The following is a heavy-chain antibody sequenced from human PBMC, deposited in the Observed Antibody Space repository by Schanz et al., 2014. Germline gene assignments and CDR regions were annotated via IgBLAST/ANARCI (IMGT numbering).Heavy chain of an antibody. Sequence: QVQLVQSGAEVKKPGASVKVSCKASGYTFTSYGISWVRQAPGQGLEWMGWISAYNGNTKYPQKLQGRVTMTTDTSTSTAYMELSSLRSEDTAVYSCARDAADFYDILTEEDYWGQGTLVTVSS. CDR3: ARDAADFYDILTEEDY. D-gene: IGHD3-9*01. CDR2: ISAYNGNT. J-gene: IGHJ4*02. V-gene: IGHV1-18*01. CDR1: GYTFTSYG.